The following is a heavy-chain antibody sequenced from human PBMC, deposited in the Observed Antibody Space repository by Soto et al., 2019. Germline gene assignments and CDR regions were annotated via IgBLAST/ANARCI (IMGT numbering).Heavy chain of an antibody. J-gene: IGHJ4*02. Sequence: QLQLQESGPGLVKPSETLSLTCTVSGGSISSSSYYWGWIRQPPGKGLEWIGSIYYSGSTYYNPSLKSRVTISVDTSKNQFSLKLSSVTAADTAVYYCARQRVAGTWFDYWGQGTLVTVSS. CDR1: GGSISSSSYY. D-gene: IGHD6-19*01. CDR2: IYYSGST. CDR3: ARQRVAGTWFDY. V-gene: IGHV4-39*01.